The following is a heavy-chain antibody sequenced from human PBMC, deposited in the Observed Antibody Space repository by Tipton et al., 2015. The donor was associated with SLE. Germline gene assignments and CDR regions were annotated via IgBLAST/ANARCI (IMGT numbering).Heavy chain of an antibody. CDR1: GYSIGSGYY. CDR2: IHQSGGT. V-gene: IGHV4-38-2*01. J-gene: IGHJ4*02. D-gene: IGHD2-15*01. Sequence: PGLVKPSETLSLTCGVSGYSIGSGYYWGCVRQPPGKGLEWIGSIHQSGGTLYNPSLQSRVTMSLDTSKNQFSLRLSSATVADTAFYYCARCGGGGSCYYFDYWGQGTLVTVSS. CDR3: ARCGGGGSCYYFDY.